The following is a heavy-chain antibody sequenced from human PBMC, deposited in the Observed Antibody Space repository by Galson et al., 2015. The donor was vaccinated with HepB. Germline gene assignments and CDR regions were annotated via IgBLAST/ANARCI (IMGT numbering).Heavy chain of an antibody. CDR1: GFTFSSYR. CDR2: INSDGSST. V-gene: IGHV3-74*01. Sequence: SLRLSCAASGFTFSSYRMHWVRQAPGKGLVWVSRINSDGSSTSYADSVKGRFTISRDNAKNTLYLQMNSLRAEDTAVYYCARSYSSYYDFWSGYYTYFDYWGQGTLVTVSS. CDR3: ARSYSSYYDFWSGYYTYFDY. J-gene: IGHJ4*02. D-gene: IGHD3-3*01.